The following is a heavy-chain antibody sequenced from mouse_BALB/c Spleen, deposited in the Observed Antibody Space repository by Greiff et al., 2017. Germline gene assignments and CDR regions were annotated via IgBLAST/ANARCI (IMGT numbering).Heavy chain of an antibody. J-gene: IGHJ3*01. CDR3: ARRSAWFAY. V-gene: IGHV1-54*01. Sequence: QVQLMESGAELVRPGTSVKVSCKASGYAFTNYLIEWVKQRPGQGLEWIGVINPGSGGTNYNEKFKGKATLTADKSSSTAYMQLSSLTSDDSAVYFCARRSAWFAYWGQGTLVTVSA. CDR2: INPGSGGT. CDR1: GYAFTNYL.